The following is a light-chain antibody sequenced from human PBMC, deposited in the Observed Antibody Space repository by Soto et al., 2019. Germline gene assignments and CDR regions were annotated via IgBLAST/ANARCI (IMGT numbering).Light chain of an antibody. CDR2: EAS. CDR3: QQYNIGWT. CDR1: QSISSW. V-gene: IGKV1-5*03. J-gene: IGKJ1*01. Sequence: DIQMTQSPSTLSASVGDRVTITCRASQSISSWLAWYQQKPGKAPSLLIYEASSLENGVPSRFSGSGSGTEFSLTISSLQPDDSATYYCQQYNIGWTFGQGTKVDI.